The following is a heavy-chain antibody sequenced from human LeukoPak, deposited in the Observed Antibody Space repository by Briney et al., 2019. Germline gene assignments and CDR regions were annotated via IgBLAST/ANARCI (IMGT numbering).Heavy chain of an antibody. CDR1: GYTFTSYY. V-gene: IGHV1-46*01. CDR2: INPGGGST. D-gene: IGHD6-13*01. Sequence: ASVKVSCKASGYTFTSYYMHWVRQAPGQGLEWMGIINPGGGSTSYAQKFQGRVTMTRDTSTSTVYMELSSLRSEDTAVYYCARDGTVAAAYDYYYYYGMDVWGQGTTVTVSS. J-gene: IGHJ6*02. CDR3: ARDGTVAAAYDYYYYYGMDV.